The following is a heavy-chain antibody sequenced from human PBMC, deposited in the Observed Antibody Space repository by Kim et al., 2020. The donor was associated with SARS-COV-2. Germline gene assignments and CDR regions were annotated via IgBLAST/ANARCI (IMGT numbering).Heavy chain of an antibody. CDR3: ARGVIRGPFDY. Sequence: SETLSLTCTVSGGSISSSSYYWGWIRQPPGKGLEWIGSIYYSGSTYYNPSLKSRVTISVDTSKNQFSLKLSSVTAADTAVYYCARGVIRGPFDYWGQGTLVTVSS. J-gene: IGHJ4*02. CDR2: IYYSGST. CDR1: GGSISSSSYY. D-gene: IGHD3-10*01. V-gene: IGHV4-39*01.